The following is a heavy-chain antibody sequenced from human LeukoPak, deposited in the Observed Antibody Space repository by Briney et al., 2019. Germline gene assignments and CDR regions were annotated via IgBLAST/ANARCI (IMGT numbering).Heavy chain of an antibody. D-gene: IGHD6-13*01. V-gene: IGHV4-31*03. Sequence: SETLSLTCTVSGGSISSGGYYWSWIRQHPGKGLEGIGYIYYSGSTYYNPSLKRRITITVDTSKNQFSLKLSSVTAADTAVYYCARSPGIAAAGTIARFPGYWGQGTLVTVSS. CDR2: IYYSGST. CDR3: ARSPGIAAAGTIARFPGY. J-gene: IGHJ4*02. CDR1: GGSISSGGYY.